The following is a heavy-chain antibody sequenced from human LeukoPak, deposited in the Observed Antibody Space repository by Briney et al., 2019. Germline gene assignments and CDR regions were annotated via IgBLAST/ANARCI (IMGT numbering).Heavy chain of an antibody. CDR1: GGSISGSRRY. CDR2: IRYIGTT. V-gene: IGHV4-39*01. D-gene: IGHD6-13*01. J-gene: IGHJ5*01. CDR3: TRQLSWASDTGDS. Sequence: PSETLSLTCNVSGGSISGSRRYWGWVRQPPGGGLGGIGRIRYIGTTYYNPSLQSRLTISVDNSQNQFSLKLKSVTAADTSMYYCTRQLSWASDTGDSWGQGTLVTVSS.